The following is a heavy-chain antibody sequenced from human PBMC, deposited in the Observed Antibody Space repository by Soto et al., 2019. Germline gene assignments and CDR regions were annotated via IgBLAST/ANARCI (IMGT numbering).Heavy chain of an antibody. J-gene: IGHJ6*02. Sequence: ASETLSLTCNVSGGSISSGDYYWTWIRQSPGKGLEWIGYIYYTGSTFYSPSLKSRVTISLDTSENHFSLDMNSVTAADTAVYFCARVSRHNTGYYSVYFMDVWGQGTTVTVSS. CDR2: IYYTGST. D-gene: IGHD5-18*01. V-gene: IGHV4-30-4*01. CDR1: GGSISSGDYY. CDR3: ARVSRHNTGYYSVYFMDV.